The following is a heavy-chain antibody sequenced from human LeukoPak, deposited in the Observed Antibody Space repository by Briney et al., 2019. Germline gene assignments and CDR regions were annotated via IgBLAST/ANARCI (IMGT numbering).Heavy chain of an antibody. CDR2: INTYNGET. V-gene: IGHV1-18*01. CDR3: ARGRLGVSGYKDYLDY. J-gene: IGHJ4*02. Sequence: ASVKVPCSSSGYILTNYGIYWVRQAPGQGLEWMGWINTYNGETDYAQNFQGRVTMTTDTSTSTAYMDLRSLTSDDTAVYYCARGRLGVSGYKDYLDYWGQGTLVTVSS. D-gene: IGHD5-12*01. CDR1: GYILTNYG.